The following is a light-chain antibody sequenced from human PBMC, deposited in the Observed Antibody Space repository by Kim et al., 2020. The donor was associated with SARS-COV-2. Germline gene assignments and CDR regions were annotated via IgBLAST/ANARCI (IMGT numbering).Light chain of an antibody. V-gene: IGKV1-39*01. CDR1: QGSPTL. CDR3: QQSYSMPWT. J-gene: IGKJ1*01. Sequence: LPCPGSQGSPTLLDLYPERPGGAPSLLNPAYSRLQGGVPLRFSGSGAVTDFTLTISSLQPEDFGTYHCQQSYSMPWTFGQGTKVDIK. CDR2: AYS.